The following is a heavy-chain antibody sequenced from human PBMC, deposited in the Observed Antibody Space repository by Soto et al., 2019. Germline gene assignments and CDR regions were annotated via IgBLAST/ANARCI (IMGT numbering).Heavy chain of an antibody. J-gene: IGHJ4*02. CDR3: STGYSEIDFG. D-gene: IGHD1-26*01. CDR2: IKSKISGGTR. CDR1: PFFFSNAC. Sequence: GGSLRLSCTASPFFFSNACMNWVRQAPGKGLEWVARIKSKISGGTREYAAPVKGRFTVSRDDLERTVYLQMNSLKIEDTAVYYCSTGYSEIDFGWGPGTLVTVSS. V-gene: IGHV3-15*07.